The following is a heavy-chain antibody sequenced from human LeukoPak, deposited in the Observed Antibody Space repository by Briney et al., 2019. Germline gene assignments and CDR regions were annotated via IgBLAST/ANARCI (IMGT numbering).Heavy chain of an antibody. D-gene: IGHD3-16*02. J-gene: IGHJ3*02. CDR3: ARVNRGDAFDI. CDR1: GFTFSSYD. CDR2: IWYDGRNK. V-gene: IGHV3-33*01. Sequence: PGRSLRLSCAASGFTFSSYDMHWVRRAPGKGLEWVAVIWYDGRNKFYADSLKGRFTISRDNSKNTLYLQMNSLRAEDTAVYYCARVNRGDAFDIWGQGTLVTVSS.